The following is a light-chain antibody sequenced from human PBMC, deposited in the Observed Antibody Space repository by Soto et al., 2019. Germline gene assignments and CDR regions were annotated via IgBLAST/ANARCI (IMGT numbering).Light chain of an antibody. CDR3: QQYNTYWT. CDR1: QRISSY. J-gene: IGKJ1*01. Sequence: DIQMTQSPSTLSASVGDRVTITCRASQRISSYLAWYQQQPGKAPNLLIYRASNLANGVPSRVSGRGSGTKVTLTISRPQPDDFATYYCQQYNTYWTFGQGTRVEIK. V-gene: IGKV1-5*03. CDR2: RAS.